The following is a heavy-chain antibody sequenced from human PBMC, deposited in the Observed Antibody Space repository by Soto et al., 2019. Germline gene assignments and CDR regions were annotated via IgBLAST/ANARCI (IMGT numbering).Heavy chain of an antibody. CDR2: IYYSGST. V-gene: IGHV4-31*03. CDR1: GGSISSGGYY. Sequence: SETLSLTCTVSGGSISSGGYYWSWNRQHPGKGLEWIGYIYYSGSTYYNPSLKSRVTISVDTSKNQFSLKLSSVTAADTAVYYCARGPMTTVTDSRYYFDYWGQGTLVTVSS. CDR3: ARGPMTTVTDSRYYFDY. J-gene: IGHJ4*02. D-gene: IGHD4-17*01.